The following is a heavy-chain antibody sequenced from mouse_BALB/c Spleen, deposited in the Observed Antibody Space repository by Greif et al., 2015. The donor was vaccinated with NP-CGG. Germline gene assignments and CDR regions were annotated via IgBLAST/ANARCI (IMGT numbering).Heavy chain of an antibody. Sequence: VHVKQSGPELVKPGASVKMSCKASGYTFTSYVMHWVKQKPGQGLEWIGYINPYNDGTKYNEKCKGKATLTSDKSSSTAYMELSSLTSEDSAVYYCTTGDYWGQGTTLTVSS. J-gene: IGHJ2*01. CDR1: GYTFTSYV. D-gene: IGHD2-12*01. CDR2: INPYNDGT. CDR3: TTGDY. V-gene: IGHV1-14*01.